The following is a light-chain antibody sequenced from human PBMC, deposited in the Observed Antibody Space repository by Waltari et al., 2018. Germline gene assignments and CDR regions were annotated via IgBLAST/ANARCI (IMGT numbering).Light chain of an antibody. Sequence: IQLTQSPSSLSASVGDRVTITCRASQGISSALAWYQQKPGKAPKLLIYDASRLESGVPSRFSGSGSGTDFTLTISSLQPEDFATYYCQQFNSYLPLTFGGGTKVEIK. V-gene: IGKV1-13*02. CDR1: QGISSA. CDR2: DAS. J-gene: IGKJ4*01. CDR3: QQFNSYLPLT.